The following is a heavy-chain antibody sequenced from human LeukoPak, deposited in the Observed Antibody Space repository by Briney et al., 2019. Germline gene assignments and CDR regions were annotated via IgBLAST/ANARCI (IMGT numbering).Heavy chain of an antibody. CDR1: GFTFSSYG. V-gene: IGHV3-30*18. D-gene: IGHD6-6*01. J-gene: IGHJ4*02. Sequence: GGSLRLSCAASGFTFSSYGMHWVRQAPGKGLEWVAVISYDGSNKYYADSVKGRFTISRDNSKNTLYLQMNSLRAEDTAVYYCAKLLTGSSSQTIDYWGQGTLVTVSS. CDR2: ISYDGSNK. CDR3: AKLLTGSSSQTIDY.